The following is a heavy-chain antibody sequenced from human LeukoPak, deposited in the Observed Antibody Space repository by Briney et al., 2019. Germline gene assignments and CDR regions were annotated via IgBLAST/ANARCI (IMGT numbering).Heavy chain of an antibody. J-gene: IGHJ4*02. V-gene: IGHV3-23*01. D-gene: IGHD3-22*01. CDR3: AKGGGAYYYDSSGYYRTTTGTFDY. Sequence: PGGSLRLSCAASGFIVSNYAMSWVRQTPGKGLEWVSSMSGGGGGTYADSVRGRFTISRDPSKNTLNLQLNNLRAEDTAVYYCAKGGGAYYYDSSGYYRTTTGTFDYWGQGTLVTVSS. CDR2: MSGGGGGT. CDR1: GFIVSNYA.